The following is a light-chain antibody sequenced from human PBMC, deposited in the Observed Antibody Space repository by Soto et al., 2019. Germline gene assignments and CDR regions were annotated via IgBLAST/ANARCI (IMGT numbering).Light chain of an antibody. CDR1: SGSVSPTNY. Sequence: QAVVTQEPSFSVSPGGTVTLTCGLSSGSVSPTNYPSWYQQTPGQAPRTLIYDTTTRSSGVPDRFSGSILGNKAALTITGAQADDESDYYCVLYWGRDISMFGGGTKLTVL. V-gene: IGLV8-61*01. CDR2: DTT. CDR3: VLYWGRDISM. J-gene: IGLJ3*02.